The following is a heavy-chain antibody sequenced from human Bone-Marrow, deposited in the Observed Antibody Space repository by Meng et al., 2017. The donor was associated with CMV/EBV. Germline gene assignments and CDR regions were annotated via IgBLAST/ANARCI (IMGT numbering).Heavy chain of an antibody. J-gene: IGHJ5*02. D-gene: IGHD6-13*01. V-gene: IGHV4-39*07. CDR1: GGSISSSFSY. CDR2: LNYCGGT. CDR3: ARGTYSTSWYWFDP. Sequence: SETLSLTCTVSGGSISSSFSYWGWIRQPPGKGLEWIGNLNYCGGTYYNPSLKSRVTISVDTSKNQFSLNLSSVTAADTAVYYCARGTYSTSWYWFDPWGQGTLVTVSS.